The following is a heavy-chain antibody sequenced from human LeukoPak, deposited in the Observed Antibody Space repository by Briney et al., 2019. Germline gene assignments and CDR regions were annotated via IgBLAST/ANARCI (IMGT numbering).Heavy chain of an antibody. V-gene: IGHV4-34*01. Sequence: SETLSLTCAVYGGSFSGYYWNWIRQPPGKGLEWIGEINHSGSTNYNPSLKSRVTISVDTSKNQFSLKLSSVTAADTAVYYCTRGNILSGYCFDYWGQGALVTVSS. CDR2: INHSGST. CDR3: TRGNILSGYCFDY. J-gene: IGHJ4*02. D-gene: IGHD3-9*01. CDR1: GGSFSGYY.